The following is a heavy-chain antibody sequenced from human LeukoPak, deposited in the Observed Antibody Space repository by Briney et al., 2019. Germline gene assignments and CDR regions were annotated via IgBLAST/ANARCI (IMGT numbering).Heavy chain of an antibody. CDR1: GYTFIGFY. CDR3: ARGEERDYYYYYGMDV. V-gene: IGHV1-2*02. Sequence: ASVKVSCKASGYTFIGFYMHWVQQAPGQGLEWMGWINPNSGDTKSPQKFQGRVTMTRDTSISTAYMELSGLTSDDTAVYYCARGEERDYYYYYGMDVWAKGPRSPSP. CDR2: INPNSGDT. J-gene: IGHJ6*02.